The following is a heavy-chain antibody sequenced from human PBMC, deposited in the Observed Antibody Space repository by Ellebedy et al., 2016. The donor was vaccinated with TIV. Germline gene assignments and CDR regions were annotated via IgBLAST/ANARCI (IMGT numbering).Heavy chain of an antibody. CDR2: INTNTGKP. CDR3: ARDSYCSGGKCYRFEY. CDR1: GYTFTSYA. V-gene: IGHV7-4-1*02. Sequence: AASVKVSCKASGYTFTSYAMNWVRQAPGQGLEWMGWINTNTGKPTYAQAFTGRLVFSVDTSVNTAYLQISSLKAEDTAVYYCARDSYCSGGKCYRFEYWGQGTLVTVSS. D-gene: IGHD2-15*01. J-gene: IGHJ4*02.